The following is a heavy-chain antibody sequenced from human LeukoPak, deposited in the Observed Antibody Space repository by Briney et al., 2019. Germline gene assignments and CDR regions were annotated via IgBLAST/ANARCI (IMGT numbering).Heavy chain of an antibody. CDR3: TTGGRGFGSPGAYYFDY. CDR1: GFTFSNDW. V-gene: IGHV3-15*01. CDR2: IKSKTDRRKT. J-gene: IGHJ4*02. D-gene: IGHD1-26*01. Sequence: GGSLRLSCAASGFTFSNDWMRWVRQAPGKGLEWVGRIKSKTDRRKTDYAVPVKCRFTISRDDSKNTLYLQKNSLKTEDTAVYCCTTGGRGFGSPGAYYFDYGGQGSLVTVS.